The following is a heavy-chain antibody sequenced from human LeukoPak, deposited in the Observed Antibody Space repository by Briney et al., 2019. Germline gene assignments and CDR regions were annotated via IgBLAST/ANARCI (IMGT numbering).Heavy chain of an antibody. CDR2: INPNNGGT. D-gene: IGHD6-19*01. CDR1: GYTFSDYD. Sequence: ASVKVSCKTSGYTFSDYDISWVRQAPGQGLEWMGWINPNNGGTNYAQKFQGRVTMTRDTSISIVYMELSRLRSDDTAVYYCARGGPSRGTGFYYFDYWGQGTLVTASS. V-gene: IGHV1-2*02. CDR3: ARGGPSRGTGFYYFDY. J-gene: IGHJ4*02.